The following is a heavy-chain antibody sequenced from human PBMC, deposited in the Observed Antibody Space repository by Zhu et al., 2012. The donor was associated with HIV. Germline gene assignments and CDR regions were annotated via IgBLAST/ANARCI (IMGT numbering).Heavy chain of an antibody. Sequence: QVQDQQWGARLVKPSETLSLTCGLDVGYFTGYFWSWIRQPPEKGLEWIGEMSQSGDIYYNPSLKSRVTISVDISKNQFSLKLTSVTAADTAVYYCASQGRAGRSRKHFEDWGQGTQVIVS. J-gene: IGHJ1*01. V-gene: IGHV4-34*02. CDR3: ASQGRAGRSRKHFED. CDR2: MSQSGDI. D-gene: IGHD1-14*01. CDR1: VGYFTGYF.